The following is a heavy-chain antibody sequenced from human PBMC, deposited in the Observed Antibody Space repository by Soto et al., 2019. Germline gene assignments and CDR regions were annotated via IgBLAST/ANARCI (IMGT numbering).Heavy chain of an antibody. CDR1: GFTFSSYA. J-gene: IGHJ4*02. CDR2: SSGSGGST. D-gene: IGHD3-3*01. Sequence: EVQLLESGGGLVQPGGSLRLSCAASGFTFSSYAMSWVRQAPGKGLEWVSASSGSGGSTYYADSVKGRFTISRDNSKNTLYLQMNSLRAEDTAVYYCANGKKTEGILFGRWGQGTLVTVSS. CDR3: ANGKKTEGILFGR. V-gene: IGHV3-23*01.